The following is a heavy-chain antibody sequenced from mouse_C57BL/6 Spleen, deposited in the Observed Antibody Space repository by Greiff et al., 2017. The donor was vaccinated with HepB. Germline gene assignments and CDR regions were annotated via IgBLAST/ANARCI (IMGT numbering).Heavy chain of an antibody. CDR2: ISSGGDYI. CDR1: GFTFSSYA. D-gene: IGHD2-4*01. V-gene: IGHV5-9-1*02. J-gene: IGHJ3*01. CDR3: TRGPIYYDYDRGFAY. Sequence: DVMLVESGEGLVKPGGSLKLSCAASGFTFSSYAMSWVRQTPEKRLEWVAYISSGGDYIYYADTVKGRFTISRDNARNTLYLQMSSLKSEDTAMYYCTRGPIYYDYDRGFAYWGQGTLVTVSA.